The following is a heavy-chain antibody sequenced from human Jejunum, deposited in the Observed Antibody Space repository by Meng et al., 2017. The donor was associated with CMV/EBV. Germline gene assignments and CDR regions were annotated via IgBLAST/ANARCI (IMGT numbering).Heavy chain of an antibody. D-gene: IGHD2-15*01. CDR1: GDSFTGY. J-gene: IGHJ4*02. Sequence: QVQLQQWGTGLLTPSXTLSLTCAVYGDSFTGYWNWLRQSPGKGLEWIGEINHSGSTNYNPSLKSRVTISVDTSKNQFSLKLSSVTAADTAMYYCARVVVGATRGDFDYWCQGTLVNVSS. CDR3: ARVVVGATRGDFDY. CDR2: INHSGST. V-gene: IGHV4-34*01.